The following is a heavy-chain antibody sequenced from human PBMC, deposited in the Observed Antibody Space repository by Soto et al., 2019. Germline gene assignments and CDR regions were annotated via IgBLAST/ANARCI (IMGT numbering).Heavy chain of an antibody. V-gene: IGHV1-69*13. D-gene: IGHD5-18*01. Sequence: SVKVSCKASGGTFSSYAISWVRQAPGQGLEWMGGAIPIFGTANYAQKFQGRVTITADESTSTAYMELSSLRSEDTAVYYCARDLRGYSYGFRWYYGKDVWGQGSTVTVSS. CDR2: AIPIFGTA. J-gene: IGHJ6*02. CDR3: ARDLRGYSYGFRWYYGKDV. CDR1: GGTFSSYA.